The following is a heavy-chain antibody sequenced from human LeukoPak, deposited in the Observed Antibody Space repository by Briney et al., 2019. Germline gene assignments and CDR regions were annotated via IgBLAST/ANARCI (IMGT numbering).Heavy chain of an antibody. Sequence: GESLKISCKGSGYSFTSYWIGWVRQMHGKGLEWMGIIYPGDSDTRYSPSFQGQVTISADKSISTAYLQWSSLKASDTAMYYCARHVGGYYYDSSGYEWGQGTLVTVSS. J-gene: IGHJ4*02. CDR2: IYPGDSDT. D-gene: IGHD3-22*01. CDR3: ARHVGGYYYDSSGYE. V-gene: IGHV5-51*01. CDR1: GYSFTSYW.